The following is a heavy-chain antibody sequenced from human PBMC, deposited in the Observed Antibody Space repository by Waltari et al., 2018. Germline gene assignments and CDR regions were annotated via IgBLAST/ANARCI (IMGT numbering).Heavy chain of an antibody. CDR2: ISDIGNT. D-gene: IGHD6-13*01. Sequence: QLQLQESGPGLVKPSEPLSLPCIVPGPSITNYYWSWIRQPPGKGLEWIGLISDIGNTKYNPSLKSRVTISGDTSKNQFSLKMSAVTAADTAVFYCARMSGAAAGKFDYWGQGTLVTVSS. CDR1: GPSITNYY. V-gene: IGHV4-59*01. J-gene: IGHJ4*02. CDR3: ARMSGAAAGKFDY.